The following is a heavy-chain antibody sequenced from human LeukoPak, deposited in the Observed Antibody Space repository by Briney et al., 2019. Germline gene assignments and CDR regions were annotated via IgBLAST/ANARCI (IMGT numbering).Heavy chain of an antibody. D-gene: IGHD5-24*01. Sequence: GRSLRLSCAASGFTFKNHAMHWVRQAPGKGLEWVAVILYDGSNTYHADAVKGRFTISRDNSMDTVYVQMNSLRAEDTAVYYCARDKDATISSLMDHWGQGTLVTVSS. CDR3: ARDKDATISSLMDH. CDR2: ILYDGSNT. J-gene: IGHJ4*02. V-gene: IGHV3-30*01. CDR1: GFTFKNHA.